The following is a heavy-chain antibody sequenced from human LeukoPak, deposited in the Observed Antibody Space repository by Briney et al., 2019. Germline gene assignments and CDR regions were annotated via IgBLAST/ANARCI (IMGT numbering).Heavy chain of an antibody. V-gene: IGHV7-4-1*02. CDR2: INTNTGQP. J-gene: IGHJ5*02. CDR1: GYRFATYA. D-gene: IGHD6-13*01. CDR3: ARWVAAADP. Sequence: ASVKVSCKTSGYRFATYAITWFHQAPGQGLEWMGWINTNTGQPAYAQGFTGRFVFSLDTSVTTAYLQITSLKTEDTAVYYCARWVAAADPWGQGTLVTVSS.